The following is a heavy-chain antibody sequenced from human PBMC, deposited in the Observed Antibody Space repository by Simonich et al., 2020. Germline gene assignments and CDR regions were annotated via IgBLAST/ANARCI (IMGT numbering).Heavy chain of an antibody. Sequence: QVQLVQSGAEVKKPGASVKVSCKASGYTFTGYYMHGVRQAPGQGLEWMEWINPTMGGTNNAKKFPGRVTMTRDTSISTAYMELSRLRSDDTAVYYCARGPRWTGDDAFDIWGQGTMVTVSS. CDR3: ARGPRWTGDDAFDI. CDR2: INPTMGGT. CDR1: GYTFTGYY. V-gene: IGHV1-2*02. D-gene: IGHD7-27*01. J-gene: IGHJ3*02.